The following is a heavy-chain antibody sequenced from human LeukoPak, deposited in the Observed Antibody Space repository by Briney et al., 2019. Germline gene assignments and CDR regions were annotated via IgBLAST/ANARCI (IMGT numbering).Heavy chain of an antibody. CDR2: INTDGTST. J-gene: IGHJ6*02. Sequence: PGESLRLSCAASGFTFSNSWMQWVRQVPGKGLVCVSRINTDGTSTSYADSVRGRFIISRDNAKNTLYLQMNSLRAEDTAVYYCARPQQGGTTRSHGLDVWGQGTTVTVSS. CDR1: GFTFSNSW. CDR3: ARPQQGGTTRSHGLDV. D-gene: IGHD2-2*01. V-gene: IGHV3-74*01.